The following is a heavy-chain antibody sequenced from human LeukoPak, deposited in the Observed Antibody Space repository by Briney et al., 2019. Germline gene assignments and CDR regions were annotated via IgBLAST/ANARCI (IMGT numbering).Heavy chain of an antibody. D-gene: IGHD3-9*01. CDR1: GYTFTSYG. V-gene: IGHV1-18*01. CDR2: ISAYNGNT. CDR3: AMNILTGYPGYFDY. J-gene: IGHJ4*02. Sequence: ASVKVSCKASGYTFTSYGISWVRQAPGQGLEWMGWISAYNGNTNYAQKLQGRVTMTTDTSTSTAYMELRSLRSDDTAVYYCAMNILTGYPGYFDYWGQGTLVTVSS.